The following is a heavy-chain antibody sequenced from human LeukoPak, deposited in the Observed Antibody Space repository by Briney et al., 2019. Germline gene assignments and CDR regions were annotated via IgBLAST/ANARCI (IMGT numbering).Heavy chain of an antibody. D-gene: IGHD6-19*01. CDR2: VSYRGST. CDR1: GGSISNYY. CDR3: ARSPWQWLVGLQYYFDY. Sequence: SETLSLTCTVSGGSISNYYWSWIRQPPGKGLEWIASVSYRGSTNYNPSLKRRVTISLDTSKNQFSLKLSSVTAADTAVYYCARSPWQWLVGLQYYFDYWGQGTLVTVSS. J-gene: IGHJ4*02. V-gene: IGHV4-59*12.